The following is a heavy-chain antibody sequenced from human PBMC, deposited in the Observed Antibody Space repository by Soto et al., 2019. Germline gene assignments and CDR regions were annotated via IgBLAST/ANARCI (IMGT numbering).Heavy chain of an antibody. Sequence: SETLSLTCTVSGGSISSGGYYWSWIRQHPGKGLEWIGYIYYSGSTYYNPSLKSRVTISVDTSKNQFSLKLSSVTAADTAVYYCARERYSSGWYQNWFDPWGQGTLVTVSS. CDR2: IYYSGST. V-gene: IGHV4-31*03. D-gene: IGHD6-19*01. CDR3: ARERYSSGWYQNWFDP. CDR1: GGSISSGGYY. J-gene: IGHJ5*02.